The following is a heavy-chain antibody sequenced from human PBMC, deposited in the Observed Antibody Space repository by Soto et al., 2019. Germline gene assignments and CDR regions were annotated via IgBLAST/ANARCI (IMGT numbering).Heavy chain of an antibody. J-gene: IGHJ4*01. D-gene: IGHD3-22*01. CDR1: GFAFSNAW. V-gene: IGHV3-15*07. CDR3: TTDSYSTMIEVRFDY. CDR2: IKSKALGGTT. Sequence: EVQLVDSGGDLVKPGGTLSFSCAGCGFAFSNAWLNWVRQAPGKGLEWVGGIKSKALGGTTDFAAPVRGRFAITRDDSRNMAFMQMNSLNTEDTAVYYCTTDSYSTMIEVRFDYWGHGTLVTVSA.